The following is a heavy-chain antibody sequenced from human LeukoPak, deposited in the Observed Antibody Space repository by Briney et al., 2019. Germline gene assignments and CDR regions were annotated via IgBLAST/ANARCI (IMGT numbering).Heavy chain of an antibody. Sequence: QAGVSLRLSCAASGFTFSSSAMSWVRQAPGKGLEWVSGISGSGGRTNYADSVKGRFTISRDNSKNTLYLQMNSLRAEDTAVYYCAKRVPSRGSDVWGQGTMVTVSS. CDR3: AKRVPSRGSDV. CDR1: GFTFSSSA. CDR2: ISGSGGRT. V-gene: IGHV3-23*01. D-gene: IGHD3-10*01. J-gene: IGHJ3*01.